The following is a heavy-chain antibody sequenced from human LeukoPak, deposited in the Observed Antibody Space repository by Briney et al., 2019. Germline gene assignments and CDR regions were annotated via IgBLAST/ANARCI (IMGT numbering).Heavy chain of an antibody. CDR1: GYTFTGYY. V-gene: IGHV1-2*06. D-gene: IGHD1-26*01. CDR2: INPNSGGT. J-gene: IGHJ3*02. Sequence: ASVKVSCKASGYTFTGYYMHWVRQAPGQGLEWMGRINPNSGGTNYAQKFQGRVTMTRDTSISTAYMELSRLRSDDTAVYYCARPLDQGAPGAFDIWGQGTMVTVSS. CDR3: ARPLDQGAPGAFDI.